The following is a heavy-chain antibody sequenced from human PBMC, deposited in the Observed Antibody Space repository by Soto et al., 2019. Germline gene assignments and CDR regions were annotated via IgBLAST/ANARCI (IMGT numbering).Heavy chain of an antibody. V-gene: IGHV4-59*08. D-gene: IGHD3-22*01. CDR3: ASPGDSSGSYPFDY. Sequence: SETLSLTCTVSGGSISSYYWSWIRQPPGKGLEWIGYIYYSGSTNYNPSLKSRVTISVDTSKNQFSLKLSSVTAADTAVYYCASPGDSSGSYPFDYCGQGTLLTVSS. CDR2: IYYSGST. CDR1: GGSISSYY. J-gene: IGHJ4*02.